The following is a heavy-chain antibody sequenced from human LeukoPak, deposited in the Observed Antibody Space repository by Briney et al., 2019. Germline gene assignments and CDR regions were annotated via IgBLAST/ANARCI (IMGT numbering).Heavy chain of an antibody. CDR3: ARESAAGIEDY. D-gene: IGHD6-13*01. J-gene: IGHJ4*02. Sequence: GGSLRLSCAASGFTVSSSYMSWVRQAPGKGLEWVAVISYDGSNKYYADSVKGRFTISRDNSKNTLYLQMNSLRAEDTAVYYCARESAAGIEDYWGQGTLVTVSS. CDR2: ISYDGSNK. V-gene: IGHV3-30-3*01. CDR1: GFTVSSSY.